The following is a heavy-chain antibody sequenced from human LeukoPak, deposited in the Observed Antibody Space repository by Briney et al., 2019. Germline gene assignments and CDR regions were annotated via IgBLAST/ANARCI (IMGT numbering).Heavy chain of an antibody. CDR3: AKGPQGAFDI. J-gene: IGHJ3*02. Sequence: GGSQRLSCAASGFTFDDYAMHWVRQAPGKGLEWVSGISWNSGSIGYADSVKGRFTISRDNAKNSLYLQMNSLRAEDTALYYCAKGPQGAFDIWGQGTMVTVSS. CDR2: ISWNSGSI. V-gene: IGHV3-9*01. CDR1: GFTFDDYA.